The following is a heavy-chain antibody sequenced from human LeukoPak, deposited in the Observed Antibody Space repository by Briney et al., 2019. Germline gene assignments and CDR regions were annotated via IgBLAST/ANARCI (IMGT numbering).Heavy chain of an antibody. CDR3: ARHVSAYTYYYDSSDSLDY. J-gene: IGHJ4*02. CDR2: IYYSGST. D-gene: IGHD3-22*01. CDR1: GGSISSSSYY. Sequence: SETLSLTCTVSGGSISSSSYYWGWIRQPPGKGLEWIGSIYYSGSTYYNPSLKSRVTISVDTSKNQFSLKLSSVTAADTAVYYCARHVSAYTYYYDSSDSLDYWGQGTLVTVSS. V-gene: IGHV4-39*01.